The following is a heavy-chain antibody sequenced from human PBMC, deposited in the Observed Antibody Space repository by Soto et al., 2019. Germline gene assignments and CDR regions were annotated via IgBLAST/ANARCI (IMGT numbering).Heavy chain of an antibody. CDR1: GFTVSSNY. D-gene: IGHD6-13*01. CDR3: ARARSTAAGLFDY. J-gene: IGHJ4*02. CDR2: IYSGGST. Sequence: EVQLVESGGGLIQPGGSLRLSCAASGFTVSSNYMTWVRQAPGKGLEWVSAIYSGGSTYYADSVKGRFTISRDNSKNTLYIQMNSLRAEDTAVYYCARARSTAAGLFDYWGLGTLVTVSS. V-gene: IGHV3-53*01.